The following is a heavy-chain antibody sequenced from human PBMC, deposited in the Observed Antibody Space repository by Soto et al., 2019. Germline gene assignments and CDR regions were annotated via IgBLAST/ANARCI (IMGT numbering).Heavy chain of an antibody. V-gene: IGHV4-61*01. CDR1: GGSVSNKTYY. CDR2: VYYSGTT. D-gene: IGHD4-17*01. J-gene: IGHJ4*02. Sequence: SETLSLTCSVSGGSVSNKTYYWSWIRQPPGKRLGWIGYVYYSGTTNYNPSLKSRVTISVDLSKNQFSLRLSSVTTADTALYYCARTTAVPNTLRSRYFFDYWGQGTLVTVSS. CDR3: ARTTAVPNTLRSRYFFDY.